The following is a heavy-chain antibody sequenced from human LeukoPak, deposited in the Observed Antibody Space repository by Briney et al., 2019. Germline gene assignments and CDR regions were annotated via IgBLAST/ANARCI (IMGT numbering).Heavy chain of an antibody. CDR1: GFTFSNYA. V-gene: IGHV3-23*01. J-gene: IGHJ5*02. CDR2: ISHSGGST. Sequence: HPGGSLRLSCATSGFTFSNYAMIWVRQTPGKGLEWVSAISHSGGSTYYADSVKGRFTISRDNSKNTLYLQMNSLRAEDTAVYYCAKPSYSTTVTTGFDPWGQGTLVTVSS. CDR3: AKPSYSTTVTTGFDP. D-gene: IGHD4-17*01.